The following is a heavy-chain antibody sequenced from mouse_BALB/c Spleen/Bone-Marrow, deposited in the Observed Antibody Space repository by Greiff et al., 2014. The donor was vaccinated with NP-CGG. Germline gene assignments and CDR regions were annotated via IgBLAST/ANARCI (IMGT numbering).Heavy chain of an antibody. Sequence: EVKLMESGAELVKPGASVKLSRTASGFKFKDTHMHWVKQRPEQGLEWIGRIDPASGDTKYDPKFQGKAAITGDTSSNTAYLQLSSLTSEDTAVYYCSRDYGGTAWFAYWGQGTLVTVSA. CDR1: GFKFKDTH. D-gene: IGHD1-1*01. V-gene: IGHV14-3*02. CDR3: SRDYGGTAWFAY. CDR2: IDPASGDT. J-gene: IGHJ3*01.